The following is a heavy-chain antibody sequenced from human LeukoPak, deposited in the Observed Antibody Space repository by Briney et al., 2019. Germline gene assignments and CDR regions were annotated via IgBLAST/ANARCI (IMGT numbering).Heavy chain of an antibody. CDR1: GYTFTAYY. V-gene: IGHV1-69*06. Sequence: ASVNVSCTASGYTFTAYYMHWVRQAPGQGLEWMGGIIPTLGTPNYAQKFQGRVTITADKSTSTAYMDLSSLRSEDTAVHYCASGTTDIVVVPATLRNYYFDYWGQGTLVTVSS. CDR2: IIPTLGTP. D-gene: IGHD2-2*01. J-gene: IGHJ4*02. CDR3: ASGTTDIVVVPATLRNYYFDY.